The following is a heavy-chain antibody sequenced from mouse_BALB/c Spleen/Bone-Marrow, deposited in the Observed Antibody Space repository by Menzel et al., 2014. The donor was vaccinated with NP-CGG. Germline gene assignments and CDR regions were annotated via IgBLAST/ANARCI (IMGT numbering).Heavy chain of an antibody. CDR3: AREDGLWYFDV. CDR2: ILPGSGST. CDR1: GYTFSSYW. J-gene: IGHJ1*01. D-gene: IGHD1-1*01. Sequence: QVQLQQPGAELMKPGASVKISCKATGYTFSSYWIEWVKQRPGHGLEWIGEILPGSGSTNYNEKFMGKATFTADTSSNTAYMQLSSLTSEDSAVYYCAREDGLWYFDVWGAGTTVTVSS. V-gene: IGHV1-9*01.